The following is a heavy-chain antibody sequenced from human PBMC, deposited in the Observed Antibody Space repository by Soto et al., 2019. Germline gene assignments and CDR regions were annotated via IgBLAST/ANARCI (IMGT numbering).Heavy chain of an antibody. Sequence: GGSLRLSCAASGFTFSSYWMHWVRQAPGKGLVWVSRINSDGSSTSYADSVKGRFTISRDNAKNTLYLQMNSLRAEDTAVYYCARVYCSGGSCYRFDYWGQGTLVTVSS. CDR3: ARVYCSGGSCYRFDY. V-gene: IGHV3-74*01. CDR2: INSDGSST. D-gene: IGHD2-15*01. CDR1: GFTFSSYW. J-gene: IGHJ4*02.